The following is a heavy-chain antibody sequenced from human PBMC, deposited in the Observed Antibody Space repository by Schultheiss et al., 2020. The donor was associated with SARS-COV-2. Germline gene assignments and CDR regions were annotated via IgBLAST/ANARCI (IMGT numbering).Heavy chain of an antibody. V-gene: IGHV3-23*01. CDR1: GFTFSSYG. J-gene: IGHJ4*02. CDR2: ISGRGSDT. CDR3: ARVETVATFFDY. Sequence: GGSLKISCAASGFTFSSYGMHWVRQAPGRGLEWVSGISGRGSDTDYTDSVKGRFTISRDNSKNTLSLQMNSLRAEDTAVYYCARVETVATFFDYWGQGTPVTVSS. D-gene: IGHD4-23*01.